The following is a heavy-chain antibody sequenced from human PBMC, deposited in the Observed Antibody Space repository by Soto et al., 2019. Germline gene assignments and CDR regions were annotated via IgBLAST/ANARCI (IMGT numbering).Heavy chain of an antibody. Sequence: ASVKVSCKVSGYTLTELSMHWVRQAPGKGLEWMGGFDPEDGETIYAQKFQGRVTMTEDTSTDTAYMELSSLRSEDTAVYYCALPMPLGWQGNYFDYWGKGTLVTVSS. D-gene: IGHD7-27*01. V-gene: IGHV1-24*01. CDR3: ALPMPLGWQGNYFDY. CDR2: FDPEDGET. J-gene: IGHJ4*02. CDR1: GYTLTELS.